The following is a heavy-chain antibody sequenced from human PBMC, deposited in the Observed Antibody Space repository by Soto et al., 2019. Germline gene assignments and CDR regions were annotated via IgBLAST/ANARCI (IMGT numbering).Heavy chain of an antibody. D-gene: IGHD3-22*01. Sequence: SLRLSCAASGFSFSDFGMNWVRQAPGKGLEWVSTIGGSGTYTYYADPVKGRFTVSRDNSRNTVYLHLNSLRAEDTAVYFCAKDAIPTFDFDSTGYLYDDWGHGIRVTVAS. V-gene: IGHV3-23*01. CDR2: IGGSGTYT. CDR1: GFSFSDFG. J-gene: IGHJ4*01. CDR3: AKDAIPTFDFDSTGYLYDD.